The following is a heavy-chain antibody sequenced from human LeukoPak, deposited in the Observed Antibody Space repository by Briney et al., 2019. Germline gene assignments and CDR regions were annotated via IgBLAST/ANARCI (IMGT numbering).Heavy chain of an antibody. CDR3: ARDRDYGDYNTQDLFVY. Sequence: GASVKVSCKASGYTFTNFGISWVRQAPGQGLEWMGWIRAYNGNTNYAQRLQGRVTMTTDTSTSTAYMELRSLRSDDTAVYYCARDRDYGDYNTQDLFVYWGQGTLVTVSS. V-gene: IGHV1-18*01. J-gene: IGHJ4*02. D-gene: IGHD4-17*01. CDR1: GYTFTNFG. CDR2: IRAYNGNT.